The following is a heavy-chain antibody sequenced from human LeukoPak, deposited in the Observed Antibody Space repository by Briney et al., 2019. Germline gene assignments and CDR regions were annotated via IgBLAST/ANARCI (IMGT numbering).Heavy chain of an antibody. V-gene: IGHV3-11*01. Sequence: GGSLRLPCAASGFTFSDYCMSWIRQAPGKGLEWVSYISSSGSTIYYADSVKGRFTISRDNAKNSLYLQMNSLRAEDTAVYYCARERRGGAFDIWGQGTMVTVSS. CDR2: ISSSGSTI. CDR1: GFTFSDYC. CDR3: ARERRGGAFDI. J-gene: IGHJ3*02. D-gene: IGHD2-15*01.